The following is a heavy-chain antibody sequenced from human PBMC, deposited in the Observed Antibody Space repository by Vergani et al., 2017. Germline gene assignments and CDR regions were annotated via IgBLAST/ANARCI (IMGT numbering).Heavy chain of an antibody. Sequence: EVQLVQSGAEVKKPGESLKISCKGSGYSFTSYWIGWVRQMPGKGLEWMGIIYPGDSDTRYSPSFQGQVTISADKSISTAYLQWSSLKASDTARYSCARPRRGATSLASFDIWGQGTMVTVSS. V-gene: IGHV5-51*01. CDR1: GYSFTSYW. J-gene: IGHJ3*02. D-gene: IGHD4/OR15-4a*01. CDR3: ARPRRGATSLASFDI. CDR2: IYPGDSDT.